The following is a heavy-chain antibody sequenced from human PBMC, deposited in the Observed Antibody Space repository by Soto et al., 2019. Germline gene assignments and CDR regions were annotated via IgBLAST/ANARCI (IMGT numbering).Heavy chain of an antibody. V-gene: IGHV1-46*01. J-gene: IGHJ4*02. CDR3: ARAPYSSSSIFFDY. D-gene: IGHD6-6*01. Sequence: ASVKVSCKASGYTFTAFFMHWVRQAPGKGLEWMGIINPSGGTTNYAQKFQGRVAMTWDTSTSTVYMDLSSLRSDDTAVYYCARAPYSSSSIFFDYWGPGTLVTVSS. CDR1: GYTFTAFF. CDR2: INPSGGTT.